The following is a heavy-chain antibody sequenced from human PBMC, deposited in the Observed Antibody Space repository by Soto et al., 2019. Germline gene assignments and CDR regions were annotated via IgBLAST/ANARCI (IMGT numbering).Heavy chain of an antibody. D-gene: IGHD3-10*02. CDR3: ASSISLAEVFES. CDR1: GYTFTGYY. J-gene: IGHJ4*02. CDR2: VNPNSGGT. V-gene: IGHV1-2*02. Sequence: DASVKVSCKASGYTFTGYYMHWVRQAPGQGLEWMGWVNPNSGGTNYAQKFQGRVTMTRDTSNSTAYMELSRLRPEDTAVYSSASSISLAEVFESRGQGHLVTSP.